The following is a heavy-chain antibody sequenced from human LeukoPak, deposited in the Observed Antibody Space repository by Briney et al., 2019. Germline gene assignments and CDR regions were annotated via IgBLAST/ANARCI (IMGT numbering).Heavy chain of an antibody. D-gene: IGHD3-9*01. CDR3: ARGDWAPEY. J-gene: IGHJ4*02. CDR2: MNPNSGNT. Sequence: ASMKVSCKASGYTFITYDINWVRQAPGRALEWMGWMNPNSGNTGYAQKFQGRVTMTRNTSISTAYMELSSLRTEDTAVYYCARGDWAPEYWGQGTLVTVSS. V-gene: IGHV1-8*01. CDR1: GYTFITYD.